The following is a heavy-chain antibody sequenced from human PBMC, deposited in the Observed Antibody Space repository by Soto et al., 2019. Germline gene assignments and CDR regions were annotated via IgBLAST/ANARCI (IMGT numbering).Heavy chain of an antibody. CDR2: IYYRGST. CDR3: ARGLDYVGFDY. D-gene: IGHD4-17*01. Sequence: PSETLSLTCIVSGDSVSSGTYYWSWIRQPPGKGLEWIGYIYYRGSTNYNPSLKSRVTISIDTSRNQFSLKVGSVTAADTAVYYCARGLDYVGFDYWGQGTLVTVSS. J-gene: IGHJ4*02. CDR1: GDSVSSGTYY. V-gene: IGHV4-61*01.